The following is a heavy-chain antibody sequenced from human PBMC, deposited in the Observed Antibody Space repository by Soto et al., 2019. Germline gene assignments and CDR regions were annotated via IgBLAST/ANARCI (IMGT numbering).Heavy chain of an antibody. D-gene: IGHD4-17*01. CDR1: GGSISSGGYS. V-gene: IGHV4-30-2*01. J-gene: IGHJ4*02. CDR3: ARGASDYGDYFDY. CDR2: IYHSGST. Sequence: SSETLSLTCAVSGGSISSGGYSWSWIRQPPGKGLEWIGYIYHSGSTYYNPSLKSRVTISVDRSKNQFSLKLSSVTAADTAVYYCARGASDYGDYFDYWGQGTLVTVSS.